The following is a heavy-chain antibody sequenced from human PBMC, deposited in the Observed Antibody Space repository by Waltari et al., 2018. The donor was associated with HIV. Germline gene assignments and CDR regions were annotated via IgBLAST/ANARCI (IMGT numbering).Heavy chain of an antibody. D-gene: IGHD5-18*01. CDR2: ISWNSGSI. CDR1: GFTFDDYA. V-gene: IGHV3-9*01. Sequence: EVQLVESGGGLVQPGRSLRLSCAASGFTFDDYAMHWVRQAPGKGLEWVSGISWNSGSIGYADSVKGRFTISRDNAKNSLYLQMNSLRAEDTALYYCAKGGSTGMQSHYYYGMDVWGQGTTVTVSS. CDR3: AKGGSTGMQSHYYYGMDV. J-gene: IGHJ6*02.